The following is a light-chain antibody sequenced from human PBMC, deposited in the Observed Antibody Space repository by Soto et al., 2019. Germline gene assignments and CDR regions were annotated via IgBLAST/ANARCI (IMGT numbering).Light chain of an antibody. CDR2: GAS. CDR3: QQYGSSHPYT. Sequence: EIVLTQSPGTLSLSPGERATLSCRASHSVSSSYLAWYQQKCGQAPRLLIYGASSRATGIPDRFSGSGSGTDFTLTISRLEPEDFAVYYCQQYGSSHPYTFGQGTKLEIK. CDR1: HSVSSSY. J-gene: IGKJ2*01. V-gene: IGKV3-20*01.